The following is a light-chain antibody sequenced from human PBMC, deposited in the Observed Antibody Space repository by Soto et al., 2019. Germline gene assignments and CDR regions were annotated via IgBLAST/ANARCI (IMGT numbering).Light chain of an antibody. CDR2: EVN. J-gene: IGLJ2*01. CDR1: SGDVGSYKY. Sequence: QSALTQPASVSGSPGQSISVSCTGSSGDVGSYKYVSWYQQHPGKAPKLIIYEVNKRPSGVSDRFSDSKSGNTASLTISGLQAEDEADYYCSSYTITSTLVIFGGGTQLTVL. CDR3: SSYTITSTLVI. V-gene: IGLV2-14*01.